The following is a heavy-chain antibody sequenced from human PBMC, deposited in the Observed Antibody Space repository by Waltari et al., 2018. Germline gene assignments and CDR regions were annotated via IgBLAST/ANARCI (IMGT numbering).Heavy chain of an antibody. J-gene: IGHJ4*02. CDR2: IYSGGGT. D-gene: IGHD1-26*01. Sequence: EVQLVESGGGLIQPGGSLRLSCAAAGCTVRSPDMSWVSQAPGKGLEWVSVIYSGGGTYYADSVKGRFTISRDNSKNALYLQMNSLRAEDTAVYYCATLAGASDFWGQGTLVTVSS. CDR3: ATLAGASDF. V-gene: IGHV3-53*01. CDR1: GCTVRSPD.